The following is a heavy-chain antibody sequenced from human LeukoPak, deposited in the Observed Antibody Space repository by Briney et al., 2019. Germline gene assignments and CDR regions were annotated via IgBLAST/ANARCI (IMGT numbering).Heavy chain of an antibody. CDR2: IYSGGST. CDR1: GFTVSSNY. D-gene: IGHD7-27*01. J-gene: IGHJ6*03. Sequence: GGSLKLSCAASGFTVSSNYMSWVRQAPGKGLEWVSVIYSGGSTYYADSVKGRFTISRDNSKNTLYLQMNSLRAEDTAVYYCARGRPWGYYMDVWGKGTTVTVSS. V-gene: IGHV3-53*01. CDR3: ARGRPWGYYMDV.